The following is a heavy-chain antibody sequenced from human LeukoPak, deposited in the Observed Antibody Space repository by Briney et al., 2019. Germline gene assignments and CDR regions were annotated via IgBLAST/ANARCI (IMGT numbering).Heavy chain of an antibody. J-gene: IGHJ4*02. CDR3: AKDGSWGVRGFYY. CDR1: GFTFSSYA. V-gene: IGHV3-23*01. CDR2: ISGSGGST. Sequence: PGGSLRLSCAASGFTFSSYAMGWVRQAPGKGLEWVSAISGSGGSTYYADSVKGRFTISRDNSKNTLYLQMNSLRAEDTAVYYCAKDGSWGVRGFYYWGQGTLVTVSS. D-gene: IGHD3-10*01.